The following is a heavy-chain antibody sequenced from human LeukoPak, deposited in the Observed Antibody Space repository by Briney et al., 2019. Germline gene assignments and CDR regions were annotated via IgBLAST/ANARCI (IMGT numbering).Heavy chain of an antibody. Sequence: GGSLRLSCAASGFTFSSFGMHWVRQAPGKGLERVAVIWFDGTKRYYADSVIGRFTISRDTSKSTLYLQMNSLRAEDTAVYYCVRDNSGGSCVDFWGQGALVTVSS. CDR2: IWFDGTKR. J-gene: IGHJ4*02. CDR3: VRDNSGGSCVDF. V-gene: IGHV3-33*01. CDR1: GFTFSSFG. D-gene: IGHD2-15*01.